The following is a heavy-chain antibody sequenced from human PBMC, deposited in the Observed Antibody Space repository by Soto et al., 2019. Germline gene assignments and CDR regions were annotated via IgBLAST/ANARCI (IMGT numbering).Heavy chain of an antibody. Sequence: SDTLSLTCTVSGGSISSSYFYWGWLRQTPGKGLEFIGSMYYSGSTYYNPSLKSRLTISVDTSKNQFTLKLISVTAAVTAVYYCAVVDSNGNWFDPWGEGALVTVSS. CDR1: GGSISSSYFY. V-gene: IGHV4-39*01. D-gene: IGHD2-15*01. J-gene: IGHJ5*02. CDR2: MYYSGST. CDR3: AVVDSNGNWFDP.